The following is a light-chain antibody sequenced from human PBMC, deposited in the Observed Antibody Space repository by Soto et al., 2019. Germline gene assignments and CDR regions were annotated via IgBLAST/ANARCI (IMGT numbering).Light chain of an antibody. CDR3: QQYGSSPPYT. CDR2: GAS. J-gene: IGKJ2*01. Sequence: EIVLTQSPCTLSLSPGERATLSCRANQSVSSAYLAWYQQKPGQAPRLLISGASIRATGIPERFSGSGSGTDFTLTISRLEPEDSAVYYCQQYGSSPPYTFGQGTKLEIK. V-gene: IGKV3-20*01. CDR1: QSVSSAY.